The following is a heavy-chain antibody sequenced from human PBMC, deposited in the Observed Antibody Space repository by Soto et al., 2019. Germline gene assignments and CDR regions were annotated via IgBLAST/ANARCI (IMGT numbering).Heavy chain of an antibody. CDR3: TTDSLFTGQLVRMDN. V-gene: IGHV3-15*07. D-gene: IGHD3-9*01. J-gene: IGHJ4*01. CDR1: GFIFSDAW. Sequence: EVQLVESGGGLVNPGGSLRLSCAASGFIFSDAWINWVRQAPGKGLEWVGSIKSKTDGGTTDFAAPVKGRFAISRDDSRDVVYMEMYSLKTDDTAVYFCTTDSLFTGQLVRMDNWGHGTLVTVSS. CDR2: IKSKTDGGTT.